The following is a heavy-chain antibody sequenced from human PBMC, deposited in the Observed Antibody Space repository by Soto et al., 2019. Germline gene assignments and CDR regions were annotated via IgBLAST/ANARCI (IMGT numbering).Heavy chain of an antibody. D-gene: IGHD3-3*01. CDR3: AKARLLEWLLQRDYYYGMDV. CDR1: GFTFSGYA. J-gene: IGHJ6*02. V-gene: IGHV3-23*01. CDR2: ISGSGGST. Sequence: PGGSLRLSYAASGFTFSGYAMSWVRQAPGKGLEWVSAISGSGGSTYYADSVKGRFTISRDNSKNTLYLQMNSLRAEDTAVYYCAKARLLEWLLQRDYYYGMDVWGQGTTVTVSS.